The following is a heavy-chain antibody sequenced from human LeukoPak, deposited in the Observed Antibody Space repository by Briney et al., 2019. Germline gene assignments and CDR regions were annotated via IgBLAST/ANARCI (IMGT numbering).Heavy chain of an antibody. D-gene: IGHD1-1*01. Sequence: GGSLRLSCAASGFTFSSYAMSWVRQAPGKGLEWISAISGSGGSTYYADSVKGRFTISRDNSKNTLYLQMNGLRAEDTAVYYCAKSTTGIRLRGWFDPWGQGTLVTVSS. CDR1: GFTFSSYA. J-gene: IGHJ5*02. V-gene: IGHV3-23*01. CDR2: ISGSGGST. CDR3: AKSTTGIRLRGWFDP.